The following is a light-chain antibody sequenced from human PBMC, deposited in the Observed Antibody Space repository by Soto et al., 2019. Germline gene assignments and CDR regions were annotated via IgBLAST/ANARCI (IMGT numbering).Light chain of an antibody. CDR1: QSVSNN. Sequence: MTLSLAALSLPPRERATLSCRASQSVSNNLAWYQQKPGQAPRLLIYGASNRATGIPDRFSGSGSGTDFTLTINILEPEDFAVYCCQHYAYSPISFGDGSRLE. V-gene: IGKV3-20*01. J-gene: IGKJ5*01. CDR3: QHYAYSPIS. CDR2: GAS.